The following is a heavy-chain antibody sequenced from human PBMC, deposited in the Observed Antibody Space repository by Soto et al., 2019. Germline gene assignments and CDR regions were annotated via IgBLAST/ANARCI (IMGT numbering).Heavy chain of an antibody. Sequence: LGGSLRLSCSASGFNFAAYTMSWVRLTPGKGLEWVGFISRIAYGGTTDYAASVKGRFTISRDDSRKIVYLQMSRLKIEDTAVYYCSRSLAIDFDSWGQGTLVTVSS. J-gene: IGHJ4*02. V-gene: IGHV3-49*04. CDR1: GFNFAAYT. CDR3: SRSLAIDFDS. CDR2: ISRIAYGGTT.